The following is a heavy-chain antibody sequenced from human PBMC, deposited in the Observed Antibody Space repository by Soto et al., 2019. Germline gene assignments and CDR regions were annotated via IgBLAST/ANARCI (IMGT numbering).Heavy chain of an antibody. CDR2: ISGSGFTI. Sequence: QVQLVESGGGLVKPGGSLRLSCAASGFTVSDHYMSWIRQAPGMGLAWVAYISGSGFTIYNADSVKGRFTISRDNAKNSLYLQMDSLRAEDTAVYYCARNTLSAAGSDNYGLDVWGRGTTVAVSS. V-gene: IGHV3-11*01. CDR3: ARNTLSAAGSDNYGLDV. CDR1: GFTVSDHY. J-gene: IGHJ6*02. D-gene: IGHD6-13*01.